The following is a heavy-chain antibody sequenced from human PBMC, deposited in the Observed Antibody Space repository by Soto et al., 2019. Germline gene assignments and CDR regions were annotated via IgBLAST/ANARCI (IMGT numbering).Heavy chain of an antibody. Sequence: GASVKVSCKASGGTFSSYAISWVRQAPGQGLEWKGGIIPIFGTANYAQKFQGRVTITADESTSTAYIELSSLRSEDTAVYYCARDASIAVAGTSALPRNWFDPWGQGTLVTVSS. J-gene: IGHJ5*02. CDR2: IIPIFGTA. CDR1: GGTFSSYA. D-gene: IGHD6-19*01. V-gene: IGHV1-69*13. CDR3: ARDASIAVAGTSALPRNWFDP.